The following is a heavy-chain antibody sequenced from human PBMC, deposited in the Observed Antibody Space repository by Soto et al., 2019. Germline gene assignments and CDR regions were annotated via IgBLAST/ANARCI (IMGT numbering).Heavy chain of an antibody. Sequence: PGESLKISCKGSGYSFTSYWISWVRQMPGKGLEWMGRIDPSDSYTNYSPSFQGHVTVSADKSISTAYLQWSSLKAPDTAMYYCARHKGTAMVRVDLLSVFYWGQGTLVTVSS. CDR1: GYSFTSYW. V-gene: IGHV5-10-1*01. J-gene: IGHJ4*02. CDR3: ARHKGTAMVRVDLLSVFY. D-gene: IGHD5-18*01. CDR2: IDPSDSYT.